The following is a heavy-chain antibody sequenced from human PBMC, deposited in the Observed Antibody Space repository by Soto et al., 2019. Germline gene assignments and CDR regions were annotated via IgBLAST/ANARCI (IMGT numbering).Heavy chain of an antibody. J-gene: IGHJ4*02. V-gene: IGHV4-59*01. D-gene: IGHD3-22*01. CDR1: GGSISSYY. CDR3: ARGSMIVVGGYDY. Sequence: PSETLSLTCTVSGGSISSYYWSWIRQPPGKGLEWIGYIYYSGSTNYNPSLKSRVTISVDTPKNQFSLKLSSVTAADTAVYYCARGSMIVVGGYDYWGQGTLVTVSS. CDR2: IYYSGST.